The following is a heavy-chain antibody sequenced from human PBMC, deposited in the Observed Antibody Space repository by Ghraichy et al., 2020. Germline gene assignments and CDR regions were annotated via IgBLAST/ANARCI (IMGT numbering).Heavy chain of an antibody. CDR2: INPNSGGT. V-gene: IGHV1-2*02. Sequence: ASVKVSCKASGYTFTGYYMHWVRQAPGQGLEWMGWINPNSGGTNYAQKFQGRVTMTRDTSISTAYMELSRLRSDDTAVYYCARHVQIVGATNWFDPWGQGTLVTVSS. D-gene: IGHD1-26*01. CDR1: GYTFTGYY. CDR3: ARHVQIVGATNWFDP. J-gene: IGHJ5*02.